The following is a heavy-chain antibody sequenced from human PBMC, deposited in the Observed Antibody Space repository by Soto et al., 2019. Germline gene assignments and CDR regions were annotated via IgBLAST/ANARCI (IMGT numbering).Heavy chain of an antibody. J-gene: IGHJ4*02. CDR3: AKDYFVWSSEQPYYFDY. D-gene: IGHD3-16*01. V-gene: IGHV3-23*01. CDR2: ISGSGGRS. Sequence: EVQLLESGGGLVQPGGSLRLSCAASGFTFSNYAMTWVRQGPGKGLEWVSGISGSGGRSYYADSVKGRFTISRDNSKSTLDLQMNSLRAEDTAVYYCAKDYFVWSSEQPYYFDYWGQGTLVTVSS. CDR1: GFTFSNYA.